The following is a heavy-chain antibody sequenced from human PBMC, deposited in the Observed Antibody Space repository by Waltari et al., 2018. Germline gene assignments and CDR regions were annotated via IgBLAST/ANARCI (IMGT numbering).Heavy chain of an antibody. V-gene: IGHV1-69*01. CDR1: GYTFTGYD. CDR3: ARDGTWEQQLPGDWYFDL. CDR2: INPIFGTA. Sequence: QVQLVQSGAEVKKPGASVKVSCKASGYTFTGYDMHWVRQAPGQGLEWMGRINPIFGTANYAQKFQGRVTITTDESTSTAYMELSSLRSEDTAVYYCARDGTWEQQLPGDWYFDLWGRGTLVTVSS. D-gene: IGHD6-13*01. J-gene: IGHJ2*01.